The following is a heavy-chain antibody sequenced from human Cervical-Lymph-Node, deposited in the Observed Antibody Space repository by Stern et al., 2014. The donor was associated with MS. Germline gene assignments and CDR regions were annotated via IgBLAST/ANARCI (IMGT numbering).Heavy chain of an antibody. CDR1: RGSISSSF. Sequence: QLQLQESGPGLVKPSETLSLSCTVSRGSISSSFWSWIRQPPGQGLEWIGYIYNAGNTNYNPSLKSRVTISVDTSKNQFSLKLSSVTAADTAVYYCARMAAAGPFDLWGQGTLVTVSS. V-gene: IGHV4-59*01. D-gene: IGHD6-13*01. CDR2: IYNAGNT. J-gene: IGHJ4*02. CDR3: ARMAAAGPFDL.